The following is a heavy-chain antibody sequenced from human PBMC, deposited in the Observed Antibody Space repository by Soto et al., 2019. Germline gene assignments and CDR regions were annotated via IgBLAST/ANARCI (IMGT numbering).Heavy chain of an antibody. D-gene: IGHD3-10*01. V-gene: IGHV1-18*01. J-gene: IGHJ4*02. Sequence: QAHLVQSGVEVKKPGASVKVSCKASGYSFSTYGISWVRQAPGQGLEWMGWISGLNGNTNYAQNLQGRVTMTTDTSTSTAYMELRSLGFDDTAMYYCARDLFGEDGAGYFDYWGQGTLVTVSS. CDR3: ARDLFGEDGAGYFDY. CDR1: GYSFSTYG. CDR2: ISGLNGNT.